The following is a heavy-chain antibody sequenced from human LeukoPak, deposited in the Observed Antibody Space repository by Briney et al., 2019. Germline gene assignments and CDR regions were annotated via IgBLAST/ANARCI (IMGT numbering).Heavy chain of an antibody. D-gene: IGHD3-10*01. Sequence: GSLRLSCAASGFTFSSYAMHWIRQPPGKGLEWIGYIYYSGSTNYNPSLKSRVTISVDTSKNQFSLKLSSVTAADTAVHYCARHVILWFGELEAFDIWGQGTMVTVSS. J-gene: IGHJ3*02. CDR3: ARHVILWFGELEAFDI. V-gene: IGHV4-59*08. CDR2: IYYSGST. CDR1: GFTFSSYA.